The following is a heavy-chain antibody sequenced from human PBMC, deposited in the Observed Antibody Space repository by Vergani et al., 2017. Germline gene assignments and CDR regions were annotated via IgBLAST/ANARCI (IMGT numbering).Heavy chain of an antibody. D-gene: IGHD2-2*02. CDR3: YTDYHDY. V-gene: IGHV3-15*01. CDR2: IRSKNDGGTT. Sequence: EVQVVESGGGLIKPGGSLRLSCVASGITFKNASINWVRQAPGKGLEWIGRIRSKNDGGTTDYAAPLKGRFTISRDDSKDSAFLLVNNLKTEDTAVYFCYTDYHDYWGQGTLVTVSS. J-gene: IGHJ4*02. CDR1: GITFKNAS.